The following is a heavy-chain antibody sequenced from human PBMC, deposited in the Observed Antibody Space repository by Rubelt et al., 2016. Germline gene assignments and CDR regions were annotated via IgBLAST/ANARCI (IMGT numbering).Heavy chain of an antibody. CDR1: GFSLTANGAA. J-gene: IGHJ2*01. D-gene: IGHD4-23*01. V-gene: IGHV2-5*02. CDR2: IYWDDDK. Sequence: QITLTESGPALVKPTQTLTLTCTWSGFSLTANGAAVGWIRQSPGKALEWLALIYWDDDKRYSPSLKSRLTVTKDASNNQVVLTRSTLDPVDTATYYRAQRDFGGKYPYWHVDRGGPGTLVIDAS. CDR3: AQRDFGGKYPYWHVDR.